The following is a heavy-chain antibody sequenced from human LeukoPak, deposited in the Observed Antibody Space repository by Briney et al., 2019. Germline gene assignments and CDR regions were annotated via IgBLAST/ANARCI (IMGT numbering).Heavy chain of an antibody. D-gene: IGHD3-22*01. V-gene: IGHV1-8*03. Sequence: ASVKVSCKASGYTFTSYDINWVRQATGQGLEWMGWMNPNSGNTGYAQKFQGRVTITRNTSISTAYMELSSLRSEDTAVYYCARMYYDSSGYYYPYYYYYMDVWGKGTTVTVSS. CDR3: ARMYYDSSGYYYPYYYYYMDV. CDR2: MNPNSGNT. CDR1: GYTFTSYD. J-gene: IGHJ6*03.